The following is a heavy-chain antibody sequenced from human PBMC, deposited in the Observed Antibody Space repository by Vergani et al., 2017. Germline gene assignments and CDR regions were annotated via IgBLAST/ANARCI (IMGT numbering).Heavy chain of an antibody. J-gene: IGHJ6*02. Sequence: QVQLVQSGAEVKKPGASVKVSCRASGYTFTGYDMHWVRQVPGQGLEWMGRIIPVLGKTKYAQDFQGRLTITADTSTSTAYMELTSLRSQDTAVYYCARDPRGYGGDPEDYYYGMDVWGQGTTVTVSS. V-gene: IGHV1-69*09. CDR2: IIPVLGKT. D-gene: IGHD2-21*02. CDR1: GYTFTGYD. CDR3: ARDPRGYGGDPEDYYYGMDV.